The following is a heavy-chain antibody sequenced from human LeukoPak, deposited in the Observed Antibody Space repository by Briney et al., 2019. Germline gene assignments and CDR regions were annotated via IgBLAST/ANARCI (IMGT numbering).Heavy chain of an antibody. CDR3: ARETREPCFDY. J-gene: IGHJ4*02. CDR2: ISYDGSNK. V-gene: IGHV3-30-3*01. D-gene: IGHD1-14*01. CDR1: GLTFSSYA. Sequence: GRSLRLSCAASGLTFSSYAMHWVRHAPGKGLEWVAVISYDGSNKYYADSVKGRFTISRDNSKNTLYLQMNSLRAEDTAVYYCARETREPCFDYWGQGTLVTVSS.